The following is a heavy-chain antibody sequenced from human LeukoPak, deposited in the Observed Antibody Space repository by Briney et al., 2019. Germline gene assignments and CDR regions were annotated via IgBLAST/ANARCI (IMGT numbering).Heavy chain of an antibody. V-gene: IGHV4-39*01. CDR3: ARHWGVPPYYYMDV. CDR2: IYYSGST. CDR1: GGSISSSSYY. J-gene: IGHJ6*03. D-gene: IGHD2-2*01. Sequence: PSETLSLTCTVSGGSISSSSYYWGWIRQPPGKGLEWIGSIYYSGSTYYNPSLKSRVTISVDTSKNQFSLKLSSVTAADTAVYCCARHWGVPPYYYMDVWGKGTTVTVSS.